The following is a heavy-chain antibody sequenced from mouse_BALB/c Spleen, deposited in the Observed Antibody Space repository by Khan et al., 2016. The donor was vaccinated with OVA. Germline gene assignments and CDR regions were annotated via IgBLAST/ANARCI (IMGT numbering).Heavy chain of an antibody. CDR1: GYTFTSYW. CDR3: SRYYHGSSPDY. J-gene: IGHJ2*01. CDR2: INPSTGNT. V-gene: IGHV1-7*01. D-gene: IGHD1-1*01. Sequence: QIQLVQSGAELAKPGASVKISCKASGYTFTSYWMHWVKQRPGQGLEWIGYINPSTGNTEYNQQFKDKATFTADKSSSTAYMQLSSLTSEDSAVYYCSRYYHGSSPDYWSRGTTFTVSS.